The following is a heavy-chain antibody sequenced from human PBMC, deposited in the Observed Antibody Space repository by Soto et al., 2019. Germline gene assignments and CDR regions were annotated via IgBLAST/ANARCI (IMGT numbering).Heavy chain of an antibody. CDR3: ARSSSGHKAYYYYGLDV. CDR1: GFTFSSYT. J-gene: IGHJ6*02. D-gene: IGHD6-19*01. V-gene: IGHV3-30-3*01. Sequence: QVQLVESGGGVVQPGRSLGLSCAASGFTFSSYTIHWVRQAPGKGLEWVAVISDDGGNKYYADSVKGRFTISRDNSKVYLQVNSRRAEDTAVYFCARSSSGHKAYYYYGLDVWGQGTTVSVSS. CDR2: ISDDGGNK.